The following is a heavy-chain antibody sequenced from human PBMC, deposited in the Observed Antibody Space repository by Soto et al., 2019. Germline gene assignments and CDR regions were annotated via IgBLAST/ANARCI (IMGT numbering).Heavy chain of an antibody. V-gene: IGHV3-23*02. CDR1: GFTFSSYA. J-gene: IGHJ4*02. CDR3: ARGGCSATSCLDY. CDR2: ISGSGGST. D-gene: IGHD2-2*01. Sequence: GGSLRLSCAASGFTFSSYAMSWVRQAPGKGLEWVSAISGSGGSTDYGASVKGRVTISRDDSKNSLYLQMNSLKTEDTAVYYCARGGCSATSCLDYWGQGALVTVSS.